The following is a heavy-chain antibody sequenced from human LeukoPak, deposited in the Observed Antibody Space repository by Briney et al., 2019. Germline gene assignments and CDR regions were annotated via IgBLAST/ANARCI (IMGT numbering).Heavy chain of an antibody. J-gene: IGHJ6*03. D-gene: IGHD6-6*01. Sequence: SETLSLTCAVYGGSFSGYYWSWIRQPPGKGLEWIGEINHSGSTNYNPSLKSRVTISVDTPKNQFSLKLSSVTAADTAVYYCASIRAARGYYYYYMDVWGKGTTVTVSS. CDR3: ASIRAARGYYYYYMDV. V-gene: IGHV4-34*01. CDR1: GGSFSGYY. CDR2: INHSGST.